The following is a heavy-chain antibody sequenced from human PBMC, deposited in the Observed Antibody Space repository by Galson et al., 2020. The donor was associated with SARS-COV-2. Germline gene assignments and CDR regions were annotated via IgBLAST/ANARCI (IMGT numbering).Heavy chain of an antibody. J-gene: IGHJ6*02. Sequence: KIGESLKISCAASGFTFSSYSMNWVRQAPGKGLEWVSSSSSSSSYIYYADSVKGRFTISRDNAKNSLYLQMNSLRAEDTAVYYCASGPVGATPYYYYGMDVWGQGTTVTVSS. CDR1: GFTFSSYS. V-gene: IGHV3-21*01. CDR2: SSSSSSYI. D-gene: IGHD1-26*01. CDR3: ASGPVGATPYYYYGMDV.